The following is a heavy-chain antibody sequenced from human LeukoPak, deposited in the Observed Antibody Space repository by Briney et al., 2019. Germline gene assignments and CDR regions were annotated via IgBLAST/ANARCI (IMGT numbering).Heavy chain of an antibody. Sequence: SETLSLTCTVSGGSISSGSYYWSWIRQPAEKGLEWIGRIYTSGSTNYNPSLKSRVTISADTSKNQFSLKLSSVTAADTAVYYCASGGSGSYSFDYWGQGTLVTVSS. D-gene: IGHD3-10*01. V-gene: IGHV4-61*02. CDR3: ASGGSGSYSFDY. J-gene: IGHJ4*02. CDR2: IYTSGST. CDR1: GGSISSGSYY.